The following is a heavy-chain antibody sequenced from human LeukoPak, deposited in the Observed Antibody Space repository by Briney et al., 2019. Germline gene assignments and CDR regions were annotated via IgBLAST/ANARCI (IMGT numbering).Heavy chain of an antibody. CDR1: IDSFSNYH. V-gene: IGHV4-34*01. Sequence: PPETLSLTCAVYIDSFSNYHWNWIRQTPAKGMEWIGEVNESGGTNISASLRSRVILSVDTSKNQFSLKLISVTVADTAIYYCARGQGATVPQVGKNWFDPWGQGTRVTVSS. D-gene: IGHD1-26*01. J-gene: IGHJ5*02. CDR3: ARGQGATVPQVGKNWFDP. CDR2: VNESGGT.